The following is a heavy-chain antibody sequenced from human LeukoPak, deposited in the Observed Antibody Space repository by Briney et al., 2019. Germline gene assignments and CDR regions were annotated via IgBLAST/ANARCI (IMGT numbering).Heavy chain of an antibody. CDR2: INPNSGGT. CDR3: ARDGRYYDILTGYYNNHFDY. Sequence: ASVKVSCKASGYTFTGYYMHWVRQAPGQGLEWMGWINPNSGGTNYAQKFQGRVTITRDTSISTAYMELSRLRSDDTAVYYCARDGRYYDILTGYYNNHFDYWGQGTLVTVSS. V-gene: IGHV1-2*02. CDR1: GYTFTGYY. D-gene: IGHD3-9*01. J-gene: IGHJ4*02.